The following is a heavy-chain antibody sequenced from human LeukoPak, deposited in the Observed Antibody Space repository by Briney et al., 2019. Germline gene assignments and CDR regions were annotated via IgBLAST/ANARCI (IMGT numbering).Heavy chain of an antibody. J-gene: IGHJ4*02. Sequence: SETLSLTRTVSGGSISSGDYYWSWIRQPPGKGLEWIGYIYYSGSTYYNPSLKSRVTISVDTSKNQFSLKLSSVTAADTAVYYCARLRVMVRGVKKISRDYWGQGTLVTVSS. D-gene: IGHD3-10*01. V-gene: IGHV4-30-4*01. CDR3: ARLRVMVRGVKKISRDY. CDR2: IYYSGST. CDR1: GGSISSGDYY.